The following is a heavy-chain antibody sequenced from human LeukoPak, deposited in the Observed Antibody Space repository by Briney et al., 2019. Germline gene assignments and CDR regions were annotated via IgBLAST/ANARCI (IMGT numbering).Heavy chain of an antibody. CDR2: ISGGGGST. CDR3: ANAEFTRPH. CDR1: GFTFDDYG. J-gene: IGHJ1*01. Sequence: GGSLRLSCAASGFTFDDYGMSWVRQAPGKGLEWVSGISGGGGSTYYADSVKGRFTISRDNSKNTLYLQMNSLRAEDTAVYYCANAEFTRPHWGQGTLVTVSS. D-gene: IGHD3-10*01. V-gene: IGHV3-23*01.